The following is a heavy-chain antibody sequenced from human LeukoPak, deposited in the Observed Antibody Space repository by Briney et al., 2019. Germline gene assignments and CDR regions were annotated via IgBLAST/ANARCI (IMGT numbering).Heavy chain of an antibody. J-gene: IGHJ4*02. V-gene: IGHV4-59*01. D-gene: IGHD6-13*01. CDR2: IYYSGST. CDR3: AKDISSSLQGVDY. Sequence: SETLSLTCTVSGGSISSYYWSWIRQPPGKGLEWIGYIYYSGSTNYNPSLKSRVTISVDTSKNQFSLKLSSVTAEDMALYYCAKDISSSLQGVDYWGQGTLVTVSS. CDR1: GGSISSYY.